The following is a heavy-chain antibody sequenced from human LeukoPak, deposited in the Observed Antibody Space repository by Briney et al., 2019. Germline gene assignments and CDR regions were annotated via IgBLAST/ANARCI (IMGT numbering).Heavy chain of an antibody. CDR3: ASTQLQVQRVMYYYYYMDV. J-gene: IGHJ6*03. Sequence: GGSLRLSCAPSGFTFSSYWMGWVRQAPGKGLEWVANIKQDGSEKYYVDSVKGRFTISRDNAKNSLYLQMNSLGAEDTAVYYCASTQLQVQRVMYYYYYMDVWGKGTTVTVSS. CDR2: IKQDGSEK. V-gene: IGHV3-7*01. D-gene: IGHD3-10*01. CDR1: GFTFSSYW.